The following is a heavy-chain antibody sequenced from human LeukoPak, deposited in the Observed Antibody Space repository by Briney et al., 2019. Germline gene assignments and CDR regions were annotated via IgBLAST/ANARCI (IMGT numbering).Heavy chain of an antibody. CDR2: INHSGST. D-gene: IGHD2-2*01. V-gene: IGHV4-34*01. CDR1: GGSFSGYY. CDR3: ARGNIVVVPAAHRENWFDP. Sequence: SETLSLTCAVYGGSFSGYYWSWIRQPPGKRLEWIGEINHSGSTNYNPSLKSRVTISVDTSKNQFSLKLSSVTAADTAVYYCARGNIVVVPAAHRENWFDPWGRGTLVTVSS. J-gene: IGHJ5*02.